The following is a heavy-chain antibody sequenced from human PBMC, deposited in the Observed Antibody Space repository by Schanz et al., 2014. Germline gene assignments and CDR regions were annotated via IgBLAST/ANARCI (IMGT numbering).Heavy chain of an antibody. D-gene: IGHD2-2*01. J-gene: IGHJ4*02. V-gene: IGHV3-23*01. CDR3: AKVAPAATYLDS. Sequence: EMQLLESGGGLAQPGGSLRLSCLASGFTFSDHYMDWVRQAPGKGLEWVSGISDNGISTYYADSVKGRFSISRDNGETAVYLQINSLRVEDTAVYYCAKVAPAATYLDSWGLGTLVTVSS. CDR2: ISDNGIST. CDR1: GFTFSDHY.